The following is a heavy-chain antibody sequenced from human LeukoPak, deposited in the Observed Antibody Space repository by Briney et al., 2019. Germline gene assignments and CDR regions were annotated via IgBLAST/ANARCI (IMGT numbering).Heavy chain of an antibody. J-gene: IGHJ4*02. CDR3: AREGVAAPGY. V-gene: IGHV4-34*01. CDR2: INHSGST. D-gene: IGHD6-13*01. Sequence: SETLSLTCAVYGGSFSGYYWSWIRQPPGKGLEWIGEINHSGSTNYNPSLKSRVTMSVDTSKNQFSLKLRSVTAADTAVYYCAREGVAAPGYWGQGTLVTVSS. CDR1: GGSFSGYY.